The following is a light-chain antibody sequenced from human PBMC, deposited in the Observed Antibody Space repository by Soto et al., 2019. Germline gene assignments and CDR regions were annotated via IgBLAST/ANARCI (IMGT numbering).Light chain of an antibody. J-gene: IGLJ3*02. CDR1: SGHSSYA. V-gene: IGLV4-69*01. CDR3: QTWATGIVV. Sequence: QLVLTQSPFASASLGASVNLTCTLSSGHSSYAIAWHQQQPKKGPRYLMRLNSDGSHNKGDGIPDRFSASRSGAELYLTISSVQSDDEADYYCQTWATGIVVSGGGTKVTVL. CDR2: LNSDGSH.